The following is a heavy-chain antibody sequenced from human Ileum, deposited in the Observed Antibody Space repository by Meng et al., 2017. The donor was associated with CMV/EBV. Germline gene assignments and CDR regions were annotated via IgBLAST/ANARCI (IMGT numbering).Heavy chain of an antibody. J-gene: IGHJ5*02. CDR2: INHSGST. D-gene: IGHD3-3*01. V-gene: IGHV4-34*01. Sequence: SETLSLTCAVYGGSFSGYYWSWIRQPPGKGLEWIGEINHSGSTNYNPSLKSRVTISVDTSKNQFSLKLSSVNAADTAVYYCARANVLRFVEWLPGFDPWGQGTLVTVSS. CDR1: GGSFSGYY. CDR3: ARANVLRFVEWLPGFDP.